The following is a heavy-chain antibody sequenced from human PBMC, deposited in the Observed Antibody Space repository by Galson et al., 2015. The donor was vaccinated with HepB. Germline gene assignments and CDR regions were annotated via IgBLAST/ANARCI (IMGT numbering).Heavy chain of an antibody. Sequence: SVKVSCKAYGGTFSSYTISWVRQAPGQGLEWMGWINPNSGGTNYAQKFQGWVTMTRDTSISTAYMELSRLRSDDTAVYYCARDGDYYGSALDPWGQGTLVTVSS. D-gene: IGHD3-10*01. J-gene: IGHJ5*02. CDR1: GGTFSSYT. CDR3: ARDGDYYGSALDP. CDR2: INPNSGGT. V-gene: IGHV1-2*04.